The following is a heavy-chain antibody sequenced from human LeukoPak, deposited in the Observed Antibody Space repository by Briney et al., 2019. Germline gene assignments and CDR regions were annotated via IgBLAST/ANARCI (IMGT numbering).Heavy chain of an antibody. CDR2: IIPIFGTA. V-gene: IGHV1-69*06. J-gene: IGHJ4*02. Sequence: ASVKVSCKASGGTFSSYAISWVRQAPGQGLEWMGGIIPIFGTANYAQKFQGRVTMTEDTSTDTAYMELSSLRSEDTAVYYCATSPGHYFDRGGYIYDYWGQGTLVTVSS. D-gene: IGHD3-22*01. CDR1: GGTFSSYA. CDR3: ATSPGHYFDRGGYIYDY.